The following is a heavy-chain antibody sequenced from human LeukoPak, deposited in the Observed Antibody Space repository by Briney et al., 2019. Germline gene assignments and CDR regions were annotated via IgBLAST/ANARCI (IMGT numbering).Heavy chain of an antibody. D-gene: IGHD2-15*01. CDR3: TRGGHYCSGGTCYSVAIDY. J-gene: IGHJ4*02. V-gene: IGHV3-53*01. CDR1: GFTVSSNY. CDR2: LYSGGNT. Sequence: PGGSLRLSCAASGFTVSSNYMTWVRQAPGKGLEWVSILYSGGNTYYADSVKGRFTISRDNSKNTLYLQMNSLRAEDTAVYYCTRGGHYCSGGTCYSVAIDYWGQGTLVTVSS.